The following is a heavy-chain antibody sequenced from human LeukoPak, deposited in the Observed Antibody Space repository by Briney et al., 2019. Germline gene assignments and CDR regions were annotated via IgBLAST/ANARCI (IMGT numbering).Heavy chain of an antibody. Sequence: GASVKVSCKASGYTFTGYYMHWVRQAPGQGLEGMGIINPSGGSTSYAQKFQGRVTMTRDTSTSTVYMELSILRSEDTAVYYCARGRRIFCSSTSCYSRGWFDPWGQGTLVTVSS. D-gene: IGHD2-2*01. CDR3: ARGRRIFCSSTSCYSRGWFDP. CDR1: GYTFTGYY. V-gene: IGHV1-46*01. CDR2: INPSGGST. J-gene: IGHJ5*02.